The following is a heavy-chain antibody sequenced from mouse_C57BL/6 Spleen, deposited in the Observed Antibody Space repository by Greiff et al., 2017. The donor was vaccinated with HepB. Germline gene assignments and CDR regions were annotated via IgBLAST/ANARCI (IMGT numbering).Heavy chain of an antibody. CDR2: IHPNSGST. J-gene: IGHJ1*03. V-gene: IGHV1-64*01. Sequence: QVQLQQPGAELVKPGASVKLSCKASGYTFTSYWMHWVKQRPGQGLEWIGMIHPNSGSTNYNEKFKSKATLTVDKSSSTAYMQLSSLTSEDSAVYYCARWISYVGYFDVWGTGTTVTVSS. CDR1: GYTFTSYW. CDR3: ARWISYVGYFDV. D-gene: IGHD1-1*01.